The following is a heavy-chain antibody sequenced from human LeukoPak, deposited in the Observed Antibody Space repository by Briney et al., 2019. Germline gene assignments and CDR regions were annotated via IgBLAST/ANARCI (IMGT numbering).Heavy chain of an antibody. CDR2: IRYDGSNK. V-gene: IGHV3-30*02. CDR1: GFTFSSYG. D-gene: IGHD3-22*01. CDR3: AKDYYYDRSGYAIFDY. J-gene: IGHJ4*02. Sequence: GGSLRLSCAASGFTFSSYGMHWVRQAPGKGLEWVAFIRYDGSNKYYADSVKGRFTISIEKCKNTLYLQMNSLRAEDTAVYYCAKDYYYDRSGYAIFDYWGQGTLVTVSS.